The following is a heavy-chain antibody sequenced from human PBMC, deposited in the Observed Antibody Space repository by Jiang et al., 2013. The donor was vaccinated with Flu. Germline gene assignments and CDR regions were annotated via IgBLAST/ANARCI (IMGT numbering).Heavy chain of an antibody. D-gene: IGHD3-9*01. CDR1: GYTFTSYD. V-gene: IGHV1-8*01. CDR3: ARKGLLVRYFDWLLTYYFDY. J-gene: IGHJ4*02. CDR2: MNPNSGNT. Sequence: GAEVKKPGASVKVSCKASGYTFTSYDINWVRQATGQGLEWMGWMNPNSGNTGYAQKFQGRVTMTRNTSISTAYMELSSLRSEDTAVYYCARKGLLVRYFDWLLTYYFDYWGQGTLVTVSS.